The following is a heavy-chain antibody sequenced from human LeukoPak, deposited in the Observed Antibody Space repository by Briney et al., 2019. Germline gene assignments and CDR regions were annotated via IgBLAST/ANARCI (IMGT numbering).Heavy chain of an antibody. Sequence: SETLSLTCSVSGGSVSSNYWAWLRQPPGKGPEWIGYIYHSGYAKYNPSFKSRVTMSVDTSKSQCSLQLTSVTAADTAVYYCARHNIASDGARLFDFWGRGTLVAVSS. CDR3: ARHNIASDGARLFDF. CDR2: IYHSGYA. D-gene: IGHD4-17*01. CDR1: GGSVSSNY. J-gene: IGHJ4*02. V-gene: IGHV4-59*08.